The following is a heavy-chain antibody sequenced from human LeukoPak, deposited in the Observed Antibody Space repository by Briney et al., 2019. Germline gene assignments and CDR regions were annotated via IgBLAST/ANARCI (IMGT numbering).Heavy chain of an antibody. D-gene: IGHD2-15*01. J-gene: IGHJ3*02. CDR2: IYYSGST. CDR1: GGSICSYY. Sequence: SETLSLTCTVSGGSICSYYWSWIRQHPGKGLEWIGYIYYSGSTYYNPSLKSRVTISVDTSKNQFSLKLSSVTAADTAVYYCARVGVCSGGSCYSSAGAFDIWGQGTMVTVSS. V-gene: IGHV4-59*06. CDR3: ARVGVCSGGSCYSSAGAFDI.